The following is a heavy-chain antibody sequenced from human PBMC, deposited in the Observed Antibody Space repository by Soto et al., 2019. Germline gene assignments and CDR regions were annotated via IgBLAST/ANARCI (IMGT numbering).Heavy chain of an antibody. D-gene: IGHD2-2*01. CDR1: GFTFSSYA. CDR3: AKAVVVVPAAPNWFDP. Sequence: EVQLLESGGGLVQPGGSLRLSCAASGFTFSSYAMSWVRQAPGKGLEWVSAISGSGGSTYYADSVKGRFTISRDNSKNPLYLQMNSLRAEDTAVYYCAKAVVVVPAAPNWFDPWGQGTLVTVSS. CDR2: ISGSGGST. V-gene: IGHV3-23*01. J-gene: IGHJ5*02.